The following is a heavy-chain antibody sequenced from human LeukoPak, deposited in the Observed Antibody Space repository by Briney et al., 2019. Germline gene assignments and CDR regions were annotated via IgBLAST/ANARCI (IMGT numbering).Heavy chain of an antibody. CDR1: GFTFSGSA. J-gene: IGHJ6*03. Sequence: GGSLKLSCAASGFTFSGSAMHWVRQASGKGLEWVGRIRSKANSYATAYAASVKGRFTISRDDPKNTAYLQMNSLKTEDTAVYYCTRIYDSSGKGYYYYMDVWGKGTTVTVSS. D-gene: IGHD3-22*01. CDR3: TRIYDSSGKGYYYYMDV. V-gene: IGHV3-73*01. CDR2: IRSKANSYAT.